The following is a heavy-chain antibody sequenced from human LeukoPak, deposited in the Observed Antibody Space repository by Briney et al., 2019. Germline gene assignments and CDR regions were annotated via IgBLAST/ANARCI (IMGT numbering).Heavy chain of an antibody. Sequence: SETLSLTCTVSGGSISSYYWSWIRQPPGKGLEWIGFIFYSGTTNYNPSLKGRVTISVDTSKNQFSLKLSSVTAADTAVYYCARGGWNKFDYWGQGTLVTVSS. CDR1: GGSISSYY. J-gene: IGHJ4*02. CDR2: IFYSGTT. V-gene: IGHV4-59*01. D-gene: IGHD3-22*01. CDR3: ARGGWNKFDY.